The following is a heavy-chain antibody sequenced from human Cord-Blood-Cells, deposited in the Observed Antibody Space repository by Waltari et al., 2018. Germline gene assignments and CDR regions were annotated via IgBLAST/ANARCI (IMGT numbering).Heavy chain of an antibody. CDR2: IIPIFGTA. CDR1: GGTFSSYA. D-gene: IGHD2-15*01. Sequence: QVQLVQSGAEVKKPGSSVKVSCKASGGTFSSYAISWVRQAPGTGLEWMGGIIPIFGTANYAQKFQGRVTITADESTSTAYMELSSLRSEDTAVYYCAASLGVVVAAVIPFFDYWGQGTLVTVSS. J-gene: IGHJ4*02. CDR3: AASLGVVVAAVIPFFDY. V-gene: IGHV1-69*01.